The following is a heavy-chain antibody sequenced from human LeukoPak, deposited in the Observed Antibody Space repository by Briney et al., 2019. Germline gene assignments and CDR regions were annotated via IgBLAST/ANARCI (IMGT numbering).Heavy chain of an antibody. CDR1: GGSISSSSYY. Sequence: KASETLSLTCTVSGGSISSSSYYWGWVRQPPGKGLEWVGTIYYRGSTYYNPPLKSRVTISVDTSKNHFSLKLSSVTAADTAVYHCARVGSGYYYYFDCWGQGTLVTVSS. V-gene: IGHV4-39*02. J-gene: IGHJ4*02. D-gene: IGHD3-22*01. CDR2: IYYRGST. CDR3: ARVGSGYYYYFDC.